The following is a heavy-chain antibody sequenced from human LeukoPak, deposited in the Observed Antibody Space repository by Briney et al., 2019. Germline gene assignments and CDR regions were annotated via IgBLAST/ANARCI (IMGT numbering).Heavy chain of an antibody. V-gene: IGHV1-69*13. J-gene: IGHJ4*02. D-gene: IGHD7-27*01. CDR1: GYTFTNSY. Sequence: SVKVSCKASGYTFTNSYIHWVRQAPGQGLEWMGGIIPIFGTANYAQKFQGRVAITADESTSTAYMELSSLRSEDTAVYYCARALNGGFDYWGQGTLVTVSS. CDR2: IIPIFGTA. CDR3: ARALNGGFDY.